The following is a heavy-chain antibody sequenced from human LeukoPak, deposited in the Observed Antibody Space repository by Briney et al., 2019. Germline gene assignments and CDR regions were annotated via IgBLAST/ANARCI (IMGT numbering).Heavy chain of an antibody. V-gene: IGHV1-2*06. CDR2: INPNSGGT. Sequence: ASVKVSCKASGYTFTGYYMHWVRQAPGQGLEWMGRINPNSGGTNYAQKFQGRVTMTRDTSIGTAYMELSSLRSEDTAVYYCARGEGSSWYFDYFDYWGQGTLVTVSS. CDR3: ARGEGSSWYFDYFDY. CDR1: GYTFTGYY. D-gene: IGHD6-13*01. J-gene: IGHJ4*02.